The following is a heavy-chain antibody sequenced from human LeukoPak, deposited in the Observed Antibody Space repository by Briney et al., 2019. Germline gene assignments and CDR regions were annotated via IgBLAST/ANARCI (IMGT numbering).Heavy chain of an antibody. CDR1: GYTFTGYY. CDR3: ARGHFRMARSGWSSAGFDY. CDR2: INPNSGGT. V-gene: IGHV1-2*02. Sequence: ASVKVSCKASGYTFTGYYMHWVRQAPGQGLEWMGWINPNSGGTNYAQKFQGRVTMTRDTSISTAYMELSRLRSDDTAVYYCARGHFRMARSGWSSAGFDYWGQGTLVTVSS. J-gene: IGHJ4*02. D-gene: IGHD6-19*01.